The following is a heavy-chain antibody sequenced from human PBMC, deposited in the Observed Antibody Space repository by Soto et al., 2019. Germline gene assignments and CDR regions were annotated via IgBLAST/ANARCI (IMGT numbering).Heavy chain of an antibody. CDR3: AQRAFYGAGMPNWYGEAV. Sequence: EVHLLESGGGLLQPGGSLRLSCAASGFTFSNYSMTWVRQDPGKGLEWVSVISGTGGGTNNADSAKGRFTTCRNNTKKTLERQLSSLRSDTAAEYYCAQRAFYGAGMPNWYGEAVCGHAPAVTVS. V-gene: IGHV3-23*01. CDR2: ISGTGGGT. D-gene: IGHD3-10*01. CDR1: GFTFSNYS. J-gene: IGHJ6*02.